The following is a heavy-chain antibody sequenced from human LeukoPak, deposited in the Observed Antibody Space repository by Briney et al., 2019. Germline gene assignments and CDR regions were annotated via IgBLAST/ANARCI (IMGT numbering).Heavy chain of an antibody. J-gene: IGHJ3*02. CDR3: ARDVTYYYDTSGYRDAFDI. Sequence: ASVKVSCKASGYTFTSYYMHWVRQAPGQGLEWMGWINPNSGGTNYAQRFQGRVTMTRDTSISTAYMELSRLRSDDTAVYYCARDVTYYYDTSGYRDAFDIWGQGTMVTVSS. D-gene: IGHD3-22*01. V-gene: IGHV1-2*02. CDR1: GYTFTSYY. CDR2: INPNSGGT.